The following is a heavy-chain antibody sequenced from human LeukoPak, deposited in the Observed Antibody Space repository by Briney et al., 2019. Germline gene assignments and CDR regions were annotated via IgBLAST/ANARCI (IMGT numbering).Heavy chain of an antibody. CDR1: GGSISSGGYY. V-gene: IGHV4-31*03. CDR3: ARKGATVGDPYYYGMDV. D-gene: IGHD2-21*02. CDR2: IYYSGST. Sequence: SETLSLTCTVSGGSISSGGYYWSWIRQHPGKGLEWIGYIYYSGSTYYNPSLKSRVTISVDTSKNQFSLKLSSVTAADTAVYYCARKGATVGDPYYYGMDVWGQGTTVTVSS. J-gene: IGHJ6*02.